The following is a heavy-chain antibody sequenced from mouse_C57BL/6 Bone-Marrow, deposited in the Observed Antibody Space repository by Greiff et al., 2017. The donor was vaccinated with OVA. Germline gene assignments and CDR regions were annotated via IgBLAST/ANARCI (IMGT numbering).Heavy chain of an antibody. Sequence: VKLMESGAELMKPGASVNLSFNSTGYTFTCSWIEWVKQRPGHGLEWIGEILPGSGSTNYNEKFKGKATFTADTSSNTAYMQLSSLTTEDSAIYYCARPYIPNRYWYFDVWGTGTTVTVSS. CDR3: ARPYIPNRYWYFDV. D-gene: IGHD1-3*01. CDR1: GYTFTCSW. J-gene: IGHJ1*03. V-gene: IGHV1-9*01. CDR2: ILPGSGST.